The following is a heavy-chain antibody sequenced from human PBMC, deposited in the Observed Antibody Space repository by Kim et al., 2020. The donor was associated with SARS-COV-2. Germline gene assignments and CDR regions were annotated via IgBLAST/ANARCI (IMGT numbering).Heavy chain of an antibody. CDR2: ISGNSATT. J-gene: IGHJ4*02. CDR3: GKDTEARIAMGGTVDY. D-gene: IGHD6-19*01. CDR1: GFDFSNYA. V-gene: IGHV3-23*01. Sequence: GGSLRLSCAASGFDFSNYAMNWVRQSPLKGLEWVSGISGNSATTYVADSVKGRFTISRDNSNNTLFLQMNSLRAEDTAVYYCGKDTEARIAMGGTVDYWGQGNLVIVSS.